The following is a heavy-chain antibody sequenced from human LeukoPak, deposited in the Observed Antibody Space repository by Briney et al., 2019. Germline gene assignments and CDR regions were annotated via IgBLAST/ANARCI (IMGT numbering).Heavy chain of an antibody. J-gene: IGHJ1*01. CDR2: IYYSGST. CDR3: ARKGELYSSSWYVDEYFQH. CDR1: GGSISSGDYY. Sequence: SETLSLTCTVSGGSISSGDYYWSWIRQPPGKGLEWIGYIYYSGSTYYNPSLKSRVTISVDTSKNQFSLKLSSVTAADTAVYYCARKGELYSSSWYVDEYFQHWGQGTLVTVSS. V-gene: IGHV4-30-4*01. D-gene: IGHD6-13*01.